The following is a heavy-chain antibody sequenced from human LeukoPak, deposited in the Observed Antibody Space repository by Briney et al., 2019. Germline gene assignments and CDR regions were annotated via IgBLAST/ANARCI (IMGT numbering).Heavy chain of an antibody. D-gene: IGHD7-27*01. CDR3: ARGGPTGALDD. CDR1: AFTFSSFW. Sequence: HPGGSLRLSCAPSAFTFSSFWMTWVRQAPGKGLEWVANINEDGSEKNYVDSVKGRFTISRDNAKNSLFLQMNSLRAEDTALYYCARGGPTGALDDWGQGTLLTVSS. CDR2: INEDGSEK. V-gene: IGHV3-7*01. J-gene: IGHJ4*02.